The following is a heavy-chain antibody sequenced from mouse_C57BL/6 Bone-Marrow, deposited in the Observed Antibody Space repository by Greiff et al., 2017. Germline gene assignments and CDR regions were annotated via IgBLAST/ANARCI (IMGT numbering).Heavy chain of an antibody. Sequence: EVQLQQSGAELVRPGASVKLSCTASGFNIKDDYMHWVKQRPEQGLEWIGWIDPENGDTEYASKFQGKATITAETSSNTAYLQLSSLTSEDTAVYYCTTTTVVDMDYWGQGTSVTVSS. D-gene: IGHD1-1*01. CDR2: IDPENGDT. V-gene: IGHV14-4*01. J-gene: IGHJ4*01. CDR3: TTTTVVDMDY. CDR1: GFNIKDDY.